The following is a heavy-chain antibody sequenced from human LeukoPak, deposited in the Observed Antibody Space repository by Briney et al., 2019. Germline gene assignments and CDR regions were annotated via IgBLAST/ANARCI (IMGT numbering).Heavy chain of an antibody. Sequence: ASVKVSCKASGGTFSRNAISWVRQAPGQGLEWMGGIIPVFGTTNYAQKFQGRVTITADESTSTAYMELSSLRSEDTAVYYCARDYGGNVDWFDPWGQGTLVTVSS. D-gene: IGHD4-23*01. V-gene: IGHV1-69*13. CDR1: GGTFSRNA. CDR3: ARDYGGNVDWFDP. J-gene: IGHJ5*02. CDR2: IIPVFGTT.